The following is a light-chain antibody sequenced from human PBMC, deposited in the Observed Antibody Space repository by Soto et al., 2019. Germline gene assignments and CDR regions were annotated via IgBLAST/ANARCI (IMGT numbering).Light chain of an antibody. V-gene: IGKV1-12*01. Sequence: DIQMTQSPSFVSASVGDRVTITCRASQAVSTWLAWYQQKPGDAPKLLTYAASTLQSGVPSRFSGSGSGTDFTLTIRSLQPEDFATYYCQQSNSFPRTFGGGTKVDIK. CDR3: QQSNSFPRT. CDR1: QAVSTW. J-gene: IGKJ4*01. CDR2: AAS.